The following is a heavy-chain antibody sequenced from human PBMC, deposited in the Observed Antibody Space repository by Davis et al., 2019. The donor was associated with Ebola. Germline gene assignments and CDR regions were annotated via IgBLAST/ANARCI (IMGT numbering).Heavy chain of an antibody. D-gene: IGHD1-26*01. V-gene: IGHV1-18*01. CDR1: SYTFISYG. Sequence: ASVKVPCKASSYTFISYGISWVRQAPGQALEWMGWISAYNGNTIYAQKLQGRVTMTTDTSRSTAYMELRSLRSDDAAVYYCAREAGATTRIYDSWGQGTLVTVSS. CDR3: AREAGATTRIYDS. CDR2: ISAYNGNT. J-gene: IGHJ5*01.